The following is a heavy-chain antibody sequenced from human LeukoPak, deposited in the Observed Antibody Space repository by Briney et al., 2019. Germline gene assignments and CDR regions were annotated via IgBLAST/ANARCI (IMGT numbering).Heavy chain of an antibody. CDR1: GFTFSSYW. CDR2: IKQDGSEK. Sequence: GGSLRLSCAASGFTFSSYWMGWVRQAPGMGLEWVATIKQDGSEKYYLDSVKGRFTISRDNAKDSLFLQMNSLRAEDTAVYYCAGARGWEFSSWGQGTLVTVSS. V-gene: IGHV3-7*01. D-gene: IGHD1-26*01. J-gene: IGHJ5*02. CDR3: AGARGWEFSS.